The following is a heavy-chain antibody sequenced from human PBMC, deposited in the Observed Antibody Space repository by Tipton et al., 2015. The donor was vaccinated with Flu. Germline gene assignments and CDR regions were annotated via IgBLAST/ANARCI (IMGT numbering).Heavy chain of an antibody. CDR1: GGSINSYY. Sequence: LRLSCTVSGGSINSYYWSWIRQSAGKGLEWIGRIYSSGSTNYNPSLKSRVTMSVDTSKNQFSLKMSSVTAADTAVYYCARLSVRGESDYWGQGTLVTVSS. D-gene: IGHD3-10*01. V-gene: IGHV4-4*07. J-gene: IGHJ4*02. CDR3: ARLSVRGESDY. CDR2: IYSSGST.